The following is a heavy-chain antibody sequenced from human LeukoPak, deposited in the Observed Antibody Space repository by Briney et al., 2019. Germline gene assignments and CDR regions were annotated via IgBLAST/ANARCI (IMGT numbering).Heavy chain of an antibody. CDR2: IYYSGST. J-gene: IGHJ5*02. D-gene: IGHD6-13*01. CDR1: GGSISSYY. Sequence: PSETLSLTCTVSGGSISSYYWSWIRQPPGKGLEWIGYIYYSGSTNYNPSLKSRVTISVDTSKNQFSLKLSSVTAADTAVYYCARHGDQYGSSWTSDWFDPWGQGTLVTVSS. V-gene: IGHV4-59*08. CDR3: ARHGDQYGSSWTSDWFDP.